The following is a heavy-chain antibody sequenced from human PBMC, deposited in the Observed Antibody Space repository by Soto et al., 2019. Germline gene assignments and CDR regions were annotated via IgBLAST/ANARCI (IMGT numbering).Heavy chain of an antibody. CDR1: GFTFSSYG. CDR2: ISDTGSSH. V-gene: IGHV3-30*18. CDR3: AKDRGGDCPDNSCYFGADY. Sequence: GSLRLSCVGSGFTFSSYGMHWVRQAPGKGLECVAVISDTGSSHYYAASVEGRFTISRENSKNTLSLHMDRLRVEDTAVYYCAKDRGGDCPDNSCYFGADYWGQGTPVTVSS. J-gene: IGHJ4*02. D-gene: IGHD2-2*01.